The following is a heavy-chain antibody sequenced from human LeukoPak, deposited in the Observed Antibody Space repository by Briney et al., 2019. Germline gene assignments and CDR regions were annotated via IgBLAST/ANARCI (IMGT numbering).Heavy chain of an antibody. Sequence: GGSLRLSCAASGFTFDDYAMHWVRQAPGKGLEWVSGISWNSGSIGYADSVKGRFTISRDNAKNSLYLQMNNLRAEGTALYYCAKDIRLADFWSGYYTGFDYWGQGTLVTVSS. D-gene: IGHD3-3*01. J-gene: IGHJ4*02. CDR2: ISWNSGSI. CDR1: GFTFDDYA. CDR3: AKDIRLADFWSGYYTGFDY. V-gene: IGHV3-9*01.